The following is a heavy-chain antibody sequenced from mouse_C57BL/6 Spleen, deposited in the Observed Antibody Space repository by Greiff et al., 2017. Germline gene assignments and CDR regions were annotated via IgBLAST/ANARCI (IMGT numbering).Heavy chain of an antibody. J-gene: IGHJ2*01. Sequence: EVKLQESGAELVKPGASVKLSCTASGFNIKDYYMPWVKQRPEQGLEWIGRIDPEDGETKYAPKFQGKATITADTSSNTAYLQLSSLTSEDTSVYDCARGYYDYPYFDYWGQGTTLTVSS. CDR3: ARGYYDYPYFDY. CDR1: GFNIKDYY. D-gene: IGHD2-4*01. V-gene: IGHV14-2*01. CDR2: IDPEDGET.